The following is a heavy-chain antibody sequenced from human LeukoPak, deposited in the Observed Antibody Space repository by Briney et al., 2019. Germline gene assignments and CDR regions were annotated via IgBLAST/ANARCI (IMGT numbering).Heavy chain of an antibody. D-gene: IGHD1-26*01. CDR2: IKQDGSEK. J-gene: IGHJ4*02. Sequence: GGSLRLSCAASGFTFSSYWMSWVRQAPGKGLEWVANIKQDGSEKYYVDSVKGRFTISRDNAKNSLYLQMNSLRAEDTAVYYCARTNSGSYEGPLDYWGQGTLVTVSS. CDR3: ARTNSGSYEGPLDY. V-gene: IGHV3-7*01. CDR1: GFTFSSYW.